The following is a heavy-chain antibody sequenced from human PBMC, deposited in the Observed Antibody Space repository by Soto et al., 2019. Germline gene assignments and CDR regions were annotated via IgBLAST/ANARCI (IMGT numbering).Heavy chain of an antibody. Sequence: GASVKDSCKAAGGTFSSYAISWVRQAPRQGLEWMGGIIPIFGTANYPQPFQGRVTITADESTSTAYMEPSSLISEDTAVYYRARDYYGFDYWGQGTLVTVSS. D-gene: IGHD3-10*01. CDR3: ARDYYGFDY. CDR1: GGTFSSYA. V-gene: IGHV1-69*13. J-gene: IGHJ4*02. CDR2: IIPIFGTA.